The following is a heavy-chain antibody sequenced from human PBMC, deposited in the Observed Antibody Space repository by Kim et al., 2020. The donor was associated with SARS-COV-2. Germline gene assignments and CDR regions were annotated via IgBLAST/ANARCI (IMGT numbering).Heavy chain of an antibody. V-gene: IGHV3-30-3*01. CDR3: ARDHETLPLYYMDV. Sequence: GGSLRLSCAASGFTFSSYAMHWVRQAPGKGLEWVAVISYDGSNKYYADSVKGRFTISRDNSKNTLYLQMNSLRAEDTAVYYCARDHETLPLYYMDVWGKGTTVTVSS. CDR1: GFTFSSYA. CDR2: ISYDGSNK. J-gene: IGHJ6*03.